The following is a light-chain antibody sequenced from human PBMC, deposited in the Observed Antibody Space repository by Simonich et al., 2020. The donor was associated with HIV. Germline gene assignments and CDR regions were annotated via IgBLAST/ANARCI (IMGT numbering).Light chain of an antibody. CDR1: QDISSA. J-gene: IGKJ2*01. V-gene: IGKV1-39*01. CDR3: QQSYSNPRT. Sequence: IQLTQSPSSLSASVGNRVTITCRTSQDISSALAWYQQKPGKAPKLLIYSASSLQSGVPSRFSGSGSGTDFTLTISSLQPEDFATYYCQQSYSNPRTFGQGTKLEIK. CDR2: SAS.